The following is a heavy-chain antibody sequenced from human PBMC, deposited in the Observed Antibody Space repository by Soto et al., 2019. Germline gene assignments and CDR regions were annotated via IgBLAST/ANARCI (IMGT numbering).Heavy chain of an antibody. CDR2: IYHSGST. CDR1: GYSISSAYF. Sequence: SETLSLTCAVSGYSISSAYFWGWIRQPPGKGLEWIGTIYHSGSTSYNPPLKRRVTISADTSKNHFSLKLTSVTAADTAVYYCARETGYFEDWGQGTLVTVSS. CDR3: ARETGYFED. V-gene: IGHV4-38-2*01. J-gene: IGHJ4*02.